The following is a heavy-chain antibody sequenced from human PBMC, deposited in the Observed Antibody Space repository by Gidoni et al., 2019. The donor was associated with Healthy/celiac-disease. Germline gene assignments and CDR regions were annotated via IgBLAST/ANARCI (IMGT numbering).Heavy chain of an antibody. CDR1: GFTFSSYG. J-gene: IGHJ6*02. CDR3: ARVGGGGSYYYGMDV. V-gene: IGHV3-33*01. D-gene: IGHD2-15*01. Sequence: QVQLVESGGGVVQPGRSLRLSCAASGFTFSSYGMHWVRQAPGKGLEWVAVIPYDGSNKYYADSVKGRFTISRDNSKNTLYLQMNSLRAEDTTVYYCARVGGGGSYYYGMDVWGQGTTVTVSS. CDR2: IPYDGSNK.